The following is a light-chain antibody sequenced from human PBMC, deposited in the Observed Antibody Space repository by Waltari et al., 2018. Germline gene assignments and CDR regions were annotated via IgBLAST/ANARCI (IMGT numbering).Light chain of an antibody. Sequence: QSALTQPPSASGSPGQSVTISCTGTSSDVGGYNFVSWYQHHPGKAPKLMIYEVSKRPAGVPDRFSGSKSGNTASLTVSGLQTEDEADYYCSSYSGINSFYVFGTGTKVTVL. CDR2: EVS. V-gene: IGLV2-8*01. CDR3: SSYSGINSFYV. J-gene: IGLJ1*01. CDR1: SSDVGGYNF.